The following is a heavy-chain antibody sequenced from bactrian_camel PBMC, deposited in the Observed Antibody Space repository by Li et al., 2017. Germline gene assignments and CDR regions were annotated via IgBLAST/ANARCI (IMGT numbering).Heavy chain of an antibody. D-gene: IGHD4*01. CDR3: AARVCVDLATMLRPDRFPY. J-gene: IGHJ4*01. V-gene: IGHV3S53*01. CDR2: IDDVGSI. CDR1: VASFYC. Sequence: QVQLVESGGGSVQPGGSLRLSCAASVASFYCMGWYRQTPGKEREAVAAIDDVGSISYSNFAKGRFTISTDNAKNIVYLQMNSLKPDDTAMYYCAARVCVDLATMLRPDRFPYWGQGTQVTVS.